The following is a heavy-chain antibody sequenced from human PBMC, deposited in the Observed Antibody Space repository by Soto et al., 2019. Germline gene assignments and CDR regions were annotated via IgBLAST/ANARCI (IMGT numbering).Heavy chain of an antibody. CDR3: ARAYGSGSYFDY. Sequence: QVQLVESGGGVVQPGRSLRLSCAASGFTFSSYAMHWVRQAPGKGLEWVAVISYDGSNKYYADSVKGRFTISRDNSKNTLYLQMNSLRAEDTAVYYCARAYGSGSYFDYWGQGTLVTVSS. D-gene: IGHD3-10*01. J-gene: IGHJ4*02. CDR2: ISYDGSNK. V-gene: IGHV3-30-3*01. CDR1: GFTFSSYA.